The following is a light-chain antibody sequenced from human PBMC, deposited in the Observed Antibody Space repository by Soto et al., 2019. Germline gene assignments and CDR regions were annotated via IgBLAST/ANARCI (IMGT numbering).Light chain of an antibody. CDR2: GAS. CDR1: LSVSNNY. Sequence: IVLTQSPGSLSLSPGEGATLSCRASLSVSNNYLAWYQQKPGQALRLLINGASTRATGIPDRFSGSGSGTDFTLSISRLDPEDSAVYFCQHYGGSPLITFGQGTRLEIK. J-gene: IGKJ5*01. V-gene: IGKV3-20*01. CDR3: QHYGGSPLIT.